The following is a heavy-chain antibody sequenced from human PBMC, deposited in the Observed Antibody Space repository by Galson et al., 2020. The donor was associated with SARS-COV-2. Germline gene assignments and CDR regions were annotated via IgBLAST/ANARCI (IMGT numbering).Heavy chain of an antibody. V-gene: IGHV3-30*03. CDR2: MSYDGSDQ. CDR3: VREEPYSAAWDPFQL. D-gene: IGHD1-26*01. Sequence: GGSLRLSCAASGFIFTDFGMHWVRQAPGKGLEWVAFMSYDGSDQKYSDSVRGRCTISRDISQNNLYLQMNSLRPEDTGVYYCVREEPYSAAWDPFQLWGQGTLVAV. J-gene: IGHJ1*01. CDR1: GFIFTDFG.